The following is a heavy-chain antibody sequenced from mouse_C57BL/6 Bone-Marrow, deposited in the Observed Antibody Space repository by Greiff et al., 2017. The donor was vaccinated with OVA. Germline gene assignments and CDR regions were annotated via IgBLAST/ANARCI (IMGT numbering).Heavy chain of an antibody. D-gene: IGHD2-4*01. Sequence: QVQLQQPGAELVMPGASVKLSCKASGYTFTSYWMHWVKQRPGQGLEWIGEIDPSDSYPNYNQKFKGKSTLTVDKSSSTAYMQLSSLTSEDSAVYYCAKDDYDDGTWFAYWGQGTLVTVSA. CDR1: GYTFTSYW. J-gene: IGHJ3*01. CDR2: IDPSDSYP. V-gene: IGHV1-69*01. CDR3: AKDDYDDGTWFAY.